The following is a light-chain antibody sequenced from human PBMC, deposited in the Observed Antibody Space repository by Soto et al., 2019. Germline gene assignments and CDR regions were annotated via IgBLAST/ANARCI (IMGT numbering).Light chain of an antibody. CDR3: GSYANGSIEL. V-gene: IGLV2-14*01. J-gene: IGLJ1*01. CDR2: GVS. CDR1: GSDIVGYTS. Sequence: SVLTQPASVSGAPGQSRTIACAGTGSDIVGYTSAYWYQQHPGKVPKRMIYGVSTPASRASNRFSGSKSANKASLSISGLQAEEDADYYSGSYANGSIELFGTGTKFNVL.